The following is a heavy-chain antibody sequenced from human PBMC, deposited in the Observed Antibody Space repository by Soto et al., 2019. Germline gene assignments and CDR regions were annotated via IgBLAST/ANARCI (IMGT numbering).Heavy chain of an antibody. CDR1: GYTFTSYF. Sequence: QVHLVQSGAEVMKPGASVKVSCKASGYTFTSYFMHWVRQAPGQRLEWMGWINAGNGNTKYSQQFQGRVTITRDTSATTAYMELSSLTSEDTAVYYCARPYSSSWSTYFDYWGQGTLVTASS. CDR2: INAGNGNT. V-gene: IGHV1-3*01. D-gene: IGHD6-13*01. CDR3: ARPYSSSWSTYFDY. J-gene: IGHJ4*02.